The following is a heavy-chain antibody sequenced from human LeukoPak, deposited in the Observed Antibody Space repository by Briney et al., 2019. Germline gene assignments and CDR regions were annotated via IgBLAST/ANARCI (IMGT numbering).Heavy chain of an antibody. Sequence: PGGSLRLSCAAPGFTFRQHWMHWVRQAPGKGLMWVSRINSDGTTTNYADSVKGRFNISRDNAKSTVYLQMNSLRAEDTAVYYCASRTYEDYFDYWGQGILVTVSS. CDR1: GFTFRQHW. D-gene: IGHD5-12*01. CDR2: INSDGTTT. J-gene: IGHJ4*02. CDR3: ASRTYEDYFDY. V-gene: IGHV3-74*01.